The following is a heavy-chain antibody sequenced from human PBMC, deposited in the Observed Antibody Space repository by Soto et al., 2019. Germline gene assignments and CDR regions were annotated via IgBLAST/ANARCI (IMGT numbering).Heavy chain of an antibody. J-gene: IGHJ4*02. V-gene: IGHV3-48*03. CDR2: ISGSGGTI. CDR1: GFTFSSYE. CDR3: AREAHYCFDY. Sequence: GGSLRLSCAASGFTFSSYEMHWVRQAPGKGLEWISYISGSGGTIYYGDSVKGRFTISRDNAENSLYLQMNSLRAEDTAVYYCAREAHYCFDYCAQGALVTVPS.